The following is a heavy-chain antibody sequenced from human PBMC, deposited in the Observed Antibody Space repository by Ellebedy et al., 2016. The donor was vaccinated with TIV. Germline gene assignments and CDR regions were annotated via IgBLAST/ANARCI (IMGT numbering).Heavy chain of an antibody. CDR2: INTDGSST. V-gene: IGHV3-74*01. CDR1: GFTLSGSY. CDR3: ARETARYFDWDH. Sequence: GESLKISCAASGFTLSGSYMHWVRQAPGKGLQWVARINTDGSSTSYADSMEGRFTISRDNAKNTVYLEMNSLRAEDTAIYYCARETARYFDWDHWGQGTLVTVSS. D-gene: IGHD3-9*01. J-gene: IGHJ4*02.